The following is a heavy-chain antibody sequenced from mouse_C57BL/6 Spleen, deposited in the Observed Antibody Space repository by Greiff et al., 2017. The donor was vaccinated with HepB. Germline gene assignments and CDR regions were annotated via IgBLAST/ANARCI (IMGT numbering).Heavy chain of an antibody. D-gene: IGHD2-10*01. Sequence: EVMLVESVAELVRPGASVKLSCTASGFNIKNTYMHWVKQRPEQGLEWIGRIDPANGNTKYAPKFQGKATITADTSSNTAYLQLSSLTSEDTAIYYCARPYYGNYDFDYWGQGTTLTVSS. CDR1: GFNIKNTY. CDR3: ARPYYGNYDFDY. J-gene: IGHJ2*01. CDR2: IDPANGNT. V-gene: IGHV14-3*01.